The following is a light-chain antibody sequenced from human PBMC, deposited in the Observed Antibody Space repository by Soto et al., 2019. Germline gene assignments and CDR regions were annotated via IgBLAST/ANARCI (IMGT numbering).Light chain of an antibody. CDR2: DVS. Sequence: DVQMTQSPSTLPASVGDRVTITCRASPRINDLLALYQQKPGKAPKSLISDVSTLESGVPSRFSGSGSGTEFTLTISSLQPEDFATYYCQQYGSYPLTFGGGTKVDIK. J-gene: IGKJ4*01. CDR1: PRINDL. V-gene: IGKV1-5*01. CDR3: QQYGSYPLT.